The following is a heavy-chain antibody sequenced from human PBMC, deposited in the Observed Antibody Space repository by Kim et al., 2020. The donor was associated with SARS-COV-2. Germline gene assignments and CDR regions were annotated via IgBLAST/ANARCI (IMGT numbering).Heavy chain of an antibody. D-gene: IGHD6-13*01. V-gene: IGHV1-69*13. Sequence: SVKVSCKASGGTFSSYAISWVRQAPGQGLEWMGGIIPIFGTANYAQKFQGRVTITADESTSTAYMELSSLRSEDTAVYYCASSHKIAAAGTVRYYYGMDVWGQGTTVTVSS. J-gene: IGHJ6*02. CDR2: IIPIFGTA. CDR3: ASSHKIAAAGTVRYYYGMDV. CDR1: GGTFSSYA.